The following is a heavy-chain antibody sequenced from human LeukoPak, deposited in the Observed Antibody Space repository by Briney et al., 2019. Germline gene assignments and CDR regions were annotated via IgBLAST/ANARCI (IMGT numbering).Heavy chain of an antibody. CDR2: INPNSGGT. D-gene: IGHD2-15*01. Sequence: ASVKVSCKASGYTFTGYYMHWVRQAPGQGLEWMGWINPNSGGTNYAQKFRGRVTMTRDTSISTAYMELSRLRSDHTAVYYCARETGCSGGSCYDYFDYWGQGTLVTVSS. J-gene: IGHJ4*02. CDR1: GYTFTGYY. V-gene: IGHV1-2*02. CDR3: ARETGCSGGSCYDYFDY.